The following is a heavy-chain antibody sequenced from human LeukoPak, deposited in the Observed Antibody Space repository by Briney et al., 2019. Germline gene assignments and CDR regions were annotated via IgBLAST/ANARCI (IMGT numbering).Heavy chain of an antibody. CDR3: ARFAYCGGHCWYYFDY. Sequence: SETLSLTCAVYGGSFSGYYWSWIRQPPGKGLEWIGEINHSGSTNYNPSLESRVTISVDTSKNQFSLKLSSVTAADTAVYYCARFAYCGGHCWYYFDYWGQGSLVTVSS. J-gene: IGHJ4*02. D-gene: IGHD2-21*02. V-gene: IGHV4-34*01. CDR2: INHSGST. CDR1: GGSFSGYY.